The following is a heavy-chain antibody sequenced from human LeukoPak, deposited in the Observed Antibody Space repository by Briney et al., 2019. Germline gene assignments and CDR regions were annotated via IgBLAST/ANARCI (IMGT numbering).Heavy chain of an antibody. D-gene: IGHD6-13*01. J-gene: IGHJ3*02. Sequence: SETLSLTCTVSGASISSYYWSWIRQPPGKGLEWIGYIYYSGSTNHNPSLKSRVTISVDTSKNQISLKLSSVTAADTAVYYCALSSSPPEAFDIWGQGTMVTVSS. CDR2: IYYSGST. V-gene: IGHV4-59*01. CDR1: GASISSYY. CDR3: ALSSSPPEAFDI.